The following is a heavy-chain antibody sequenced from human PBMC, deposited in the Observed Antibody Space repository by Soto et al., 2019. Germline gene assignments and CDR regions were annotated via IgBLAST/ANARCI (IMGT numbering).Heavy chain of an antibody. CDR1: GFTFTSSA. J-gene: IGHJ3*02. CDR3: AADYGYSSSSGTFDI. CDR2: IVVGSGNT. D-gene: IGHD6-6*01. V-gene: IGHV1-58*01. Sequence: SVKVSCKAAGFTFTSSAVQWGRQARGQRLEWIGWIVVGSGNTNYAQKFQERVTITRDMSTSTAYMELSSLRSEDTAVYYCAADYGYSSSSGTFDIWGQGTMVTVSS.